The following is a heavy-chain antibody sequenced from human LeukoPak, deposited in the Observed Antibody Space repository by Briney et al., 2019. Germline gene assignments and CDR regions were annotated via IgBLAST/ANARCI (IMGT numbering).Heavy chain of an antibody. CDR3: AKDRGGSYWKYYFDY. Sequence: GGSLRLSCAASGFTFSSYGMHWVRQAPGKGLEWVAFIRYDGSNKYYADSVKGRFTISRDNSKNTLYLQMNSLRAEDTAVYYCAKDRGGSYWKYYFDYWGQGTLVTVSS. CDR1: GFTFSSYG. D-gene: IGHD1-26*01. J-gene: IGHJ4*02. CDR2: IRYDGSNK. V-gene: IGHV3-30*02.